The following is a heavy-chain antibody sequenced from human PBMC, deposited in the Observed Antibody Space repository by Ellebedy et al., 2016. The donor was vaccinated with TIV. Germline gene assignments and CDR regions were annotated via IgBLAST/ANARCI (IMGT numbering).Heavy chain of an antibody. J-gene: IGHJ6*02. CDR1: GGSFSGYY. D-gene: IGHD6-19*01. CDR3: ARAPPAQWLVSGSYGMDV. V-gene: IGHV4-59*01. Sequence: SETLSLXXAVYGGSFSGYYWSWIRQPPGKGLEWIGYIYYSGSTNYNPSLKSRVTISVDTSKNQFSLKLSSVTAADTAVYYCARAPPAQWLVSGSYGMDVWGQGTTVTVSS. CDR2: IYYSGST.